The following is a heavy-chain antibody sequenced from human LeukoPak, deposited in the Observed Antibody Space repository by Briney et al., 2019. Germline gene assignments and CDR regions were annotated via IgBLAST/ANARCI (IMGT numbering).Heavy chain of an antibody. CDR3: ARDGSADYFDY. CDR1: GFTFSSYG. CDR2: IWHDGSNK. V-gene: IGHV3-33*01. J-gene: IGHJ4*02. D-gene: IGHD2-2*01. Sequence: PGGSLRLSCAASGFTFSSYGMHWVRQAPGKGLEWVAVIWHDGSNKYYADSVKGRFTISRDNSKNTLYLQMNSLRAEDTAVYYCARDGSADYFDYWGQGTLVTVSS.